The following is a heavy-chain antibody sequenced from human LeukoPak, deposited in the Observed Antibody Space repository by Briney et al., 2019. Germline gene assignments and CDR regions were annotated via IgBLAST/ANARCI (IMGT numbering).Heavy chain of an antibody. CDR2: IYYSGST. V-gene: IGHV4-59*01. Sequence: SETLSLTCTDPGGSISSYYWSWIRQPPGKGLEWIGYIYYSGSTNYNPSLKSRVTISVDTSKNQFSLKLSSVTAADTAVYYCARYREDTAMVDLDYYYGMDVWGQGTTVTVSS. J-gene: IGHJ6*02. CDR1: GGSISSYY. CDR3: ARYREDTAMVDLDYYYGMDV. D-gene: IGHD5-18*01.